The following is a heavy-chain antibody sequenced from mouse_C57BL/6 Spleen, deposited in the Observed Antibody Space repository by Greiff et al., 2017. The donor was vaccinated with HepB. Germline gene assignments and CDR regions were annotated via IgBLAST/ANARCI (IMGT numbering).Heavy chain of an antibody. J-gene: IGHJ2*01. CDR1: GFTFSSYT. Sequence: DVLLVESGGGLVKPGGSLKLSCAASGFTFSSYTMSWVRQTPEKRLEWVATISGGGGNTYYPDSVKGRFTISRDNATNTLYLQMSSLRSEDTALYYCARQGITTVVDPDYWGQGTTLTVSS. CDR2: ISGGGGNT. V-gene: IGHV5-9*01. D-gene: IGHD1-1*01. CDR3: ARQGITTVVDPDY.